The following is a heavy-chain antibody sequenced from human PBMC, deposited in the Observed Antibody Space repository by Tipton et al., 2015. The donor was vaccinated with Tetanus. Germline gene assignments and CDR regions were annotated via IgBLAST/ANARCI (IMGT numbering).Heavy chain of an antibody. CDR2: IYQTDST. CDR1: GGLITTGGYS. Sequence: TLSLTCTVSGGLITTGGYSWGWIRQPPGQGLEWIGYIYQTDSTYYSPSLRSRPTISINRSKNQFSLKLTSVTAADTAVYYCVRGRGLGAYSFGFEYWGRGTHVSVSS. D-gene: IGHD5-18*01. J-gene: IGHJ4*02. V-gene: IGHV4-30-2*01. CDR3: VRGRGLGAYSFGFEY.